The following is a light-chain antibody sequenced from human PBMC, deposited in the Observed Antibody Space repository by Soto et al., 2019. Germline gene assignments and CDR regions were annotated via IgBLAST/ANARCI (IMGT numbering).Light chain of an antibody. J-gene: IGLJ1*01. CDR2: DVS. CDR1: SSDIGGYDY. Sequence: QSALTQPASVSGFPGQSITISCTGTSSDIGGYDYVSWYQQHPGKAPKLFIYDVSGRPSGVSNRFSGSKSANTASLTISGLQAEDEADYHCSSYTSTSAPYVFGTGTKLTVL. V-gene: IGLV2-14*03. CDR3: SSYTSTSAPYV.